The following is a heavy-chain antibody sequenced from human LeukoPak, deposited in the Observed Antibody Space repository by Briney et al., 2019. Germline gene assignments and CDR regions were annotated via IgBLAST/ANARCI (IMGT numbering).Heavy chain of an antibody. Sequence: SETLSLTCAVYGGSFSGYYWSWIRQPPGKGLEWIGEINHSGSTNYNPSLKSRVTISVDTSKNQFSLKLSSVTAADTAVYYCASSATLGGLMNWFDPWGQGTLVTVSS. CDR1: GGSFSGYY. J-gene: IGHJ5*02. CDR3: ASSATLGGLMNWFDP. D-gene: IGHD3-16*01. CDR2: INHSGST. V-gene: IGHV4-34*01.